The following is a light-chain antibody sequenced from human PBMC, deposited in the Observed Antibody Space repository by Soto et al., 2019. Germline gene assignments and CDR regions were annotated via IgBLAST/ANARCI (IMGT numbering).Light chain of an antibody. J-gene: IGKJ2*01. Sequence: DIQMTQSPSSLSASVGDRVTITCRASQSISTYLNWYQQKPGKAPKLLIYAASSLQSGVPSRFSGSGSGTDFTITISSLQPEDFATYYCQQSYNTPHTFGQGTKLEIK. CDR3: QQSYNTPHT. CDR1: QSISTY. CDR2: AAS. V-gene: IGKV1-39*01.